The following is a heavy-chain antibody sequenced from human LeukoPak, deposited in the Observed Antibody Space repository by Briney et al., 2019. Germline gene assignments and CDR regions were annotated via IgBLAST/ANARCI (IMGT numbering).Heavy chain of an antibody. D-gene: IGHD3-10*01. J-gene: IGHJ4*02. CDR3: ASGITMVRGVIPYFDY. V-gene: IGHV1-18*01. CDR2: ISAYNGNT. CDR1: GYTFTSYG. Sequence: ASVKVSCKASGYTFTSYGISWVRQAPGQGLEWMGWISAYNGNTNYAQKLQGRVTMTTDTSTSTAYMELRSLRSDDTAVYYCASGITMVRGVIPYFDYWGQGTLVTVSS.